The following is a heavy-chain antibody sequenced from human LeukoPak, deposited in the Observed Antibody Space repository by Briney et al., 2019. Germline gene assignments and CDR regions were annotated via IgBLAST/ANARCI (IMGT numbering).Heavy chain of an antibody. D-gene: IGHD2-15*01. CDR3: ARGHGYCSGGSCYWAGYYYYMDV. Sequence: SETLSLTCAVYGGSFSGYYWSWIRQPPGKGLEWIGEINHSGSTNYNPSLKSRVTISVDTSKNQFSLKLSSVTAADTAVYYCARGHGYCSGGSCYWAGYYYYMDVWGKGTAVTVSS. CDR2: INHSGST. V-gene: IGHV4-34*01. CDR1: GGSFSGYY. J-gene: IGHJ6*03.